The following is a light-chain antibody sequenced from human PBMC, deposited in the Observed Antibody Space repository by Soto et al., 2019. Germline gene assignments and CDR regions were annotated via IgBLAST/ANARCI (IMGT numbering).Light chain of an antibody. CDR2: WAS. CDR1: QSLLH. V-gene: IGKV4-1*01. Sequence: DIVMTQSPDSLAVSLGERATINCKSSQSLLHLAWYQQKPGQPPKLLIYWASTRESGVPDRFSGSGSGTDFTLTISSLQAEDVPVYYCQQYYTTPVTFGQGTKVEIK. J-gene: IGKJ1*01. CDR3: QQYYTTPVT.